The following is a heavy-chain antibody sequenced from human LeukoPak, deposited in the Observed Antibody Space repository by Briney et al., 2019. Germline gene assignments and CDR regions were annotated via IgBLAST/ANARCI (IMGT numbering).Heavy chain of an antibody. CDR3: AKGPQSTYYYYMDV. D-gene: IGHD2-2*01. J-gene: IGHJ6*03. CDR2: ISGSGGST. CDR1: GFTFSSYA. V-gene: IGHV3-23*01. Sequence: GGSLRLSCAASGFTFSSYAMSWVRQAPGKGLEWVSAISGSGGSTYYADSVKGRFTISRDNSKNTLYLQMNSLRAEDTAVYYCAKGPQSTYYYYMDVWGKGTTVTVSS.